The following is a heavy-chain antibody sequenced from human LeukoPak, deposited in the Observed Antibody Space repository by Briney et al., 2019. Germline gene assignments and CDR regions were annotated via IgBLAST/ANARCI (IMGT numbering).Heavy chain of an antibody. D-gene: IGHD6-19*01. CDR3: ARSQWLAYFDY. CDR1: GGSIRSGNYY. J-gene: IGHJ4*02. V-gene: IGHV4-39*07. CDR2: IYHSGST. Sequence: RPSETLSLTCTVSGGSIRSGNYYWACIRQPPGKGLEWIGSIYHSGSTYYNPSLKSRVTISVDTSKNQFSLKLSSVTAADTAVYYCARSQWLAYFDYWGQGTLVTVSS.